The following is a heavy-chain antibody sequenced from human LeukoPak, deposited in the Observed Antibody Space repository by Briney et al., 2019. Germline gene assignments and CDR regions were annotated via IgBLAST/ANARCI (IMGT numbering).Heavy chain of an antibody. CDR1: GGTFSSYA. Sequence: SVKVSCKASGGTFSSYAISWVRQAPGQGLEWMGRIIPISGIANYAQKFQGRVTITADKSTSTAYMELSSLRSEDTAVYYCAYGDTPSYWGQGTLVTVSS. CDR2: IIPISGIA. CDR3: AYGDTPSY. V-gene: IGHV1-69*04. D-gene: IGHD4-17*01. J-gene: IGHJ4*02.